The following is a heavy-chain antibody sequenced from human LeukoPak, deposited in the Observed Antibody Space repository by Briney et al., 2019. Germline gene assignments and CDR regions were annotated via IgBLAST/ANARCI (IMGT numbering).Heavy chain of an antibody. CDR1: GGSISSGGYS. V-gene: IGHV4-30-2*01. Sequence: SETLSLTCAVSGGSISSGGYSWSWIRQPPGKGLEWIGYIYHSGSTYYNPSLKSRATISVDRSKNQFSLKLSSVTAADTAVYYCARGGGYYDSSGYYHEPLFDYWGQGTLVTVSS. J-gene: IGHJ4*02. CDR2: IYHSGST. CDR3: ARGGGYYDSSGYYHEPLFDY. D-gene: IGHD3-22*01.